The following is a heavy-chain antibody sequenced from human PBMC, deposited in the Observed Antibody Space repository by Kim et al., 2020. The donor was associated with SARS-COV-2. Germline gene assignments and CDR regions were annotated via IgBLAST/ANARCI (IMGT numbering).Heavy chain of an antibody. CDR2: IKQDGSEK. J-gene: IGHJ3*02. Sequence: GGSLRLSCAASGFTFSSYWMSWVRQAPGKGLEWVANIKQDGSEKYYVDSVKGRFTISRDNAKNSLYLQMNSLRAEDTAVYYCARERAGVLNLSPRAFDIWGQGTMVTVSS. CDR3: ARERAGVLNLSPRAFDI. CDR1: GFTFSSYW. V-gene: IGHV3-7*03. D-gene: IGHD3-3*01.